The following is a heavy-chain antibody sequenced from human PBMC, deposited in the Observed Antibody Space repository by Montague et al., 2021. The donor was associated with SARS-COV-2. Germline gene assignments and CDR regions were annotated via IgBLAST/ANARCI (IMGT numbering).Heavy chain of an antibody. D-gene: IGHD3-3*01. V-gene: IGHV4-4*07. CDR2: IYASGGT. CDR1: GGSISSFY. J-gene: IGHJ4*02. CDR3: GRGVVDGNAWFDY. Sequence: SETLSLTCTVSGGSISSFYWNWIRQPAGKGLEWIGCIYASGGTNYNPSLKSRVTMSVDTSKNQFSLKLNSVTAADTAVYYCGRGVVDGNAWFDYWGQGTLVTVSS.